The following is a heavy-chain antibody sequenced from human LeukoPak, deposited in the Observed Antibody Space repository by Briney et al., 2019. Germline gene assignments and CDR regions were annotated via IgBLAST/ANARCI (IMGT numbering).Heavy chain of an antibody. CDR2: ISYDGSNK. J-gene: IGHJ4*02. V-gene: IGHV3-30*18. CDR1: GFTFSSYG. Sequence: HPRRSLRLSCAASGFTFSSYGMHWVRQAPGKGLEWVAVISYDGSNKYYADSVKGRFTISRDNSKNTLYLQMNSLRAEDTAVYYCAQVRDPYCSTTSCHLPSSDFAQWGQGTLVTVSS. CDR3: AQVRDPYCSTTSCHLPSSDFAQ. D-gene: IGHD2-2*01.